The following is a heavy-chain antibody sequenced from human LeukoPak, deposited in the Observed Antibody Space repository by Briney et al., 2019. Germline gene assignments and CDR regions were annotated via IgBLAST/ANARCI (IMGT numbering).Heavy chain of an antibody. V-gene: IGHV3-21*01. CDR1: GFTFSSYS. Sequence: GGSLRLSCAASGFTFSSYSMNWVRQAPGKGLEWVSSITSSSSNIYYADSVKGRFTISRDNAKNSLYLQMDNLRAEDTAVYYCARDLSRGNWNCELGVWGQGTTVTVSS. CDR3: ARDLSRGNWNCELGV. J-gene: IGHJ6*02. CDR2: ITSSSSNI. D-gene: IGHD1-7*01.